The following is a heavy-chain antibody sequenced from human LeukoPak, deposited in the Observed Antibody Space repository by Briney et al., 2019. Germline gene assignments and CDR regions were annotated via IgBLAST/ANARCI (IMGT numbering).Heavy chain of an antibody. D-gene: IGHD5-24*01. J-gene: IGHJ4*02. CDR1: GGSFSGYY. Sequence: SETLSLTCAVYGGSFSGYYRSWIRRPPGKGLEWIGEINHSGSTNYNPSLKSRVTISVDTSKNQFSLKLSSVTAADTAVYYCARVVRDGYKIPIDYWGQGTLVTVSS. CDR2: INHSGST. V-gene: IGHV4-34*01. CDR3: ARVVRDGYKIPIDY.